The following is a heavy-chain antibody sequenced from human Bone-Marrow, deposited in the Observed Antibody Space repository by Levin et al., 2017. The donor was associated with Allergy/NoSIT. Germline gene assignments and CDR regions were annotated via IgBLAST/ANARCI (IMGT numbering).Heavy chain of an antibody. J-gene: IGHJ4*02. CDR3: ARGGMFYHDSSGYPFDY. V-gene: IGHV4-30-4*02. Sequence: ASETLSLTCTVSGGSIGSSDYYWSWIRQTPGKGLEWIGCIYYIGHTYYDRSLRSRVTISVDTSKNQLSLKLRSVTAADTAVYYCARGGMFYHDSSGYPFDYWGQGTQVTVS. CDR1: GGSIGSSDYY. CDR2: IYYIGHT. D-gene: IGHD3-22*01.